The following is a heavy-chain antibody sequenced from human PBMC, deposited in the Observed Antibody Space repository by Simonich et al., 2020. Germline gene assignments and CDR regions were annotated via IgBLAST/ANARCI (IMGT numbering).Heavy chain of an antibody. Sequence: QVQLVQSGAAVKKPGASFKVSCKASEYTFTGYYMHWVRQATGQGLGEWRWVNPNRGGTNYAQKFQGRGTMTRDTSTRTAYMELSRLRSDDTAVYYCARDRAARYYYYYYMDVWGKGTTVTVSS. J-gene: IGHJ6*03. CDR2: VNPNRGGT. CDR1: EYTFTGYY. CDR3: ARDRAARYYYYYYMDV. V-gene: IGHV1-2*02. D-gene: IGHD6-6*01.